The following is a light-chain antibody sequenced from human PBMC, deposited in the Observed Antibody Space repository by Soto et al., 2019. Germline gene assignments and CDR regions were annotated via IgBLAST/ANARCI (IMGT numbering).Light chain of an antibody. CDR2: GAS. CDR1: QSVNSNY. V-gene: IGKV3-20*01. J-gene: IGKJ2*01. CDR3: WQYGSSFRYT. Sequence: EIVLTQSPGTLSLSPGERATLSCRASQSVNSNYVTWYQQKPGQAPRLLIYGASSRATGIPDRFSGSGSGTDFTLTIRRLEPEDFAVYYCWQYGSSFRYTFGQGTKLEIK.